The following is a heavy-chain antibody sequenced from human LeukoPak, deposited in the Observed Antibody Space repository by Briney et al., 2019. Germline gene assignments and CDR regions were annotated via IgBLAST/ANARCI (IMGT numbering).Heavy chain of an antibody. CDR3: ARYGGITIFGVVNSYGMDV. D-gene: IGHD3-3*01. CDR1: GGSISSGGYY. Sequence: SETLSLTCTVSGGSISSGGYYWSWIRQHPGKGLEWIGYIYYSGSTYYNPSLKSRVTISVDTPKNQFSLKLSSVTAADTAVYYCARYGGITIFGVVNSYGMDVWGQGTTVTVSS. V-gene: IGHV4-31*03. J-gene: IGHJ6*02. CDR2: IYYSGST.